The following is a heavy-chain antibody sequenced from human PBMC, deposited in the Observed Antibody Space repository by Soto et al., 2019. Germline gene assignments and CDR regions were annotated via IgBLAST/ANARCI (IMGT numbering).Heavy chain of an antibody. Sequence: TLSLTCTVSGGSISSGGYYWSWIRQHPGKGLEWIGYIYYSGSTYYNPSLKSRVTISVDTSKNQFSLKLSSVTAADTAVYYCARVPNSSIAAAGLYYFDYWGQGTLVTVSS. V-gene: IGHV4-31*03. D-gene: IGHD6-13*01. CDR1: GGSISSGGYY. CDR3: ARVPNSSIAAAGLYYFDY. CDR2: IYYSGST. J-gene: IGHJ4*02.